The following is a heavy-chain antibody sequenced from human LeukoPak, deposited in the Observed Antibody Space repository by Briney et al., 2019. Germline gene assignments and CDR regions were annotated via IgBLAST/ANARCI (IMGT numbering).Heavy chain of an antibody. CDR3: ARARGRYIDFLDY. CDR2: FFYSGST. D-gene: IGHD3-9*01. CDR1: GGXISSNYY. Sequence: SETLSLTCTVSGGXISSNYYWGWIRQPPGKALEWIVSFFYSGSTYYNPSLKSRVTISVDTSKNQFSLRLSSVTAADTAVYYCARARGRYIDFLDYWGQGTLITVSS. J-gene: IGHJ4*02. V-gene: IGHV4-39*02.